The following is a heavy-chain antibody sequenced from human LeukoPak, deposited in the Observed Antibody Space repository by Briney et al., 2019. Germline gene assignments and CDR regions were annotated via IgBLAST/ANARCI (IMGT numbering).Heavy chain of an antibody. Sequence: GGSLRLSCEASGFMFSRYSMNWVRQAPGKGLEWVSYISSSTSSIMYYADSVKGRFTISRDNAKNSLYLQMNSLRAEDTAVYYCATTPPFDYWGQGTLVTVSS. J-gene: IGHJ4*02. CDR1: GFMFSRYS. V-gene: IGHV3-48*04. CDR2: ISSSTSSIM. D-gene: IGHD4-11*01. CDR3: ATTPPFDY.